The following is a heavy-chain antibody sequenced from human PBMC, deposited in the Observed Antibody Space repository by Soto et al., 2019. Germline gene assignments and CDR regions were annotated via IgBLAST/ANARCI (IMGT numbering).Heavy chain of an antibody. V-gene: IGHV1-24*01. Sequence: ASVKVSCKVSGYTLTELSMHWVRQAPGKGLEWMGGFDPEDGETIYAQKFQDRVTMTEDTSTDTAYMELSSLRSEDTAVYYCATDRSRRFFGVVGGDFDPWGQGTLVTVSS. D-gene: IGHD3-3*01. CDR2: FDPEDGET. CDR1: GYTLTELS. CDR3: ATDRSRRFFGVVGGDFDP. J-gene: IGHJ5*02.